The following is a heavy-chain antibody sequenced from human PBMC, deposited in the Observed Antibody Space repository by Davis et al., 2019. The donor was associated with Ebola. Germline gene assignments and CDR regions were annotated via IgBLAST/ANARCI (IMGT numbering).Heavy chain of an antibody. J-gene: IGHJ4*02. CDR3: ALKAYYYDSSGYLLGY. D-gene: IGHD3-22*01. CDR2: ISGSGGST. V-gene: IGHV3-23*01. CDR1: GFTFSSYA. Sequence: GESLKISCAASGFTFSSYAMSWVRQAPGKGLEWVSAISGSGGSTYYADSVKGRFTISRDNSKNTLYLQMNSLRAEDTAVYYCALKAYYYDSSGYLLGYWGQGTLVTVSS.